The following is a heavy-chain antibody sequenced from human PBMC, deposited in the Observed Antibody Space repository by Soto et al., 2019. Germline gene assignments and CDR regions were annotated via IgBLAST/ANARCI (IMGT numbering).Heavy chain of an antibody. J-gene: IGHJ6*03. Sequence: EVQLVESGGGLVQPGGSLRLSCAASGFTFSSYWMSWVRQAPGKGLEWVANIKQDGSEKYYVDSVNGRFTISRDNAKNSLYLQMNSLRAEDTAVYYCARAGGYQLPQTYYYYYYYMDVWGKGTTVTVSS. CDR2: IKQDGSEK. CDR1: GFTFSSYW. D-gene: IGHD2-2*01. V-gene: IGHV3-7*01. CDR3: ARAGGYQLPQTYYYYYYYMDV.